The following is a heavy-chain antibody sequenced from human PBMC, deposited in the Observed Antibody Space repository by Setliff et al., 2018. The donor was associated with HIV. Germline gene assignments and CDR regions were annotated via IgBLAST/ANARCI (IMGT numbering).Heavy chain of an antibody. V-gene: IGHV4-39*06. CDR3: ARDMTTVTYYYYYYMDV. Sequence: SETLSLTCTVSGGSISSSSYYWGWIRQPPGKGLEWIGSIYYSGSTYYNPSLKSRVTISVDTSKDQFTLKLSSVTAADTAMYYCARDMTTVTYYYYYYMDVWGKGTTVTVS. CDR1: GGSISSSSYY. J-gene: IGHJ6*03. D-gene: IGHD4-17*01. CDR2: IYYSGST.